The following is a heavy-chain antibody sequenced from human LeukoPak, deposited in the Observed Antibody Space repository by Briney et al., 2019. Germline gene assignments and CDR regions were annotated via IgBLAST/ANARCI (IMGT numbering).Heavy chain of an antibody. J-gene: IGHJ5*02. CDR2: MNPNSGNT. CDR3: ARSRYNWNYRGKVNWFDP. D-gene: IGHD1-7*01. CDR1: GYTFTSYD. Sequence: VSVKVSCKASGYTFTSYDINWVQQATGQGLEWMGWMNPNSGNTGYAQKFQGRVTMTRNTSISTAYMELCSLRSEDTAVYYCARSRYNWNYRGKVNWFDPWGQGTLVTVSS. V-gene: IGHV1-8*01.